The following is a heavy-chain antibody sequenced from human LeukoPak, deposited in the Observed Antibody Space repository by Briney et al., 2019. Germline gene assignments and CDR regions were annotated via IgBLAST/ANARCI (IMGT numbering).Heavy chain of an antibody. J-gene: IGHJ3*02. Sequence: NSSETLSLTCAVYGGSFSGYYWSWIRQPPGKGLEWIGSIYYSGSTYYNPPLKSRVTISVDTSKNQFSLKLSPVTAADTAVYYCARDPPQDAFDIWGQGTMVTVSS. CDR2: IYYSGST. V-gene: IGHV4-34*01. CDR1: GGSFSGYY. CDR3: ARDPPQDAFDI.